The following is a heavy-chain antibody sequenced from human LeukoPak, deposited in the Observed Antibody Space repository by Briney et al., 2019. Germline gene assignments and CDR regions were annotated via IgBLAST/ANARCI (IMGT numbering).Heavy chain of an antibody. CDR3: ARDGTTQDAFDI. Sequence: GGSLRLSCAASGFTFSSYAMSWVRQAPGKGLGWVSAISGSGGSTYYADSVKGRFTISRDNAKNSLYLQMNSLRAEDTAVYYCARDGTTQDAFDIWGQGTMVTVSS. J-gene: IGHJ3*02. CDR1: GFTFSSYA. CDR2: ISGSGGST. D-gene: IGHD4-17*01. V-gene: IGHV3-23*01.